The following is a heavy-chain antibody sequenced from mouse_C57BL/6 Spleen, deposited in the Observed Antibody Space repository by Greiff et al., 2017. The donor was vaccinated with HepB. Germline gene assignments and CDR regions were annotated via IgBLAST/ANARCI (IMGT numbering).Heavy chain of an antibody. CDR3: TRRTAQATWFAY. D-gene: IGHD3-2*02. V-gene: IGHV1-55*01. Sequence: VQLQQSGAELVKPGASVKMSCKASGYTFTSYWITWVKQRPGQGLEWIGDIYPGSGSTNYNEKFKGKATLTVDTSSSTAYMQLSSLTSEDSAVYDCTRRTAQATWFAYWGQGTLVTVSA. CDR2: IYPGSGST. CDR1: GYTFTSYW. J-gene: IGHJ3*01.